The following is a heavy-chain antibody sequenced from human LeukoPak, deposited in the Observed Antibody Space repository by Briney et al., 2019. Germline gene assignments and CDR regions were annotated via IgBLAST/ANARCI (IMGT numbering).Heavy chain of an antibody. Sequence: SETLSLTCAVYGGSFSGYYWSWIRQPPGKGLEWIGEINHSGSTNYNPSLKSRVTISVDTSKNQFSLTLSSMTAADTAVYYCARVPDGHSGSFDYWGQGTLVTVSS. V-gene: IGHV4-34*01. D-gene: IGHD1-26*01. CDR2: INHSGST. CDR1: GGSFSGYY. J-gene: IGHJ4*02. CDR3: ARVPDGHSGSFDY.